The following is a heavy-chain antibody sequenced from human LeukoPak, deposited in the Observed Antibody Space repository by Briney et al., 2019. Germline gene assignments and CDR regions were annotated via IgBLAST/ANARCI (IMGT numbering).Heavy chain of an antibody. CDR1: GFTFSSYG. CDR3: AKLDRGVIDP. D-gene: IGHD3-10*01. CDR2: ISYDGSNK. Sequence: GGSLRLSCAASGFTFSSYGMHWVRQAPGKGLEWVAVISYDGSNKYYADSVKGRFTISRDNSKNTLYLQMNSLRAEDTAVYYCAKLDRGVIDPWGQGTLVTVSS. V-gene: IGHV3-30*18. J-gene: IGHJ5*02.